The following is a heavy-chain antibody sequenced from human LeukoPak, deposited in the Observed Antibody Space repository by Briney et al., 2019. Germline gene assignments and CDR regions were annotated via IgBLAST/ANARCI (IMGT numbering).Heavy chain of an antibody. J-gene: IGHJ6*03. CDR2: ISAYNGNT. V-gene: IGHV1-18*01. D-gene: IGHD2-2*02. CDR1: GYTFTSYG. CDR3: ARAKGYCSSTSCYNSPQNYYYYYMDV. Sequence: ASVKVSCKASGYTFTSYGISWVRQAPGQGLEWMGWISAYNGNTNYAQKLQGRVTMTTDTSTSTAYMELRSLRSDDTAVYYCARAKGYCSSTSCYNSPQNYYYYYMDVWGKGTTVTVSS.